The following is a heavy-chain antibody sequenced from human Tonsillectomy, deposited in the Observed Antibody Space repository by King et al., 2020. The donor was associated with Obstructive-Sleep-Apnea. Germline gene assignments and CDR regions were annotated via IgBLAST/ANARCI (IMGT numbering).Heavy chain of an antibody. D-gene: IGHD1-26*01. CDR1: GFTFSSYG. Sequence: VQLVESGGGVVQPGRSLRLSCAASGFTFSSYGMHWVRQAPGKGLEWVAVIWYDGSNKYYADSVKGRFTISRDNSKNTLYLQMNSLRAEDTAVYYCAKDDARVGATGLVYWGQGTLVTVSS. CDR3: AKDDARVGATGLVY. CDR2: IWYDGSNK. V-gene: IGHV3-33*06. J-gene: IGHJ4*02.